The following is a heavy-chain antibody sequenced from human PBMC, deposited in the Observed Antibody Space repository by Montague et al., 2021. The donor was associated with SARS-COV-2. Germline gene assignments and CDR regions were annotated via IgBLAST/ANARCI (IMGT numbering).Heavy chain of an antibody. CDR2: IYYSGST. J-gene: IGHJ5*02. D-gene: IGHD3-10*01. V-gene: IGHV4-39*01. Sequence: SETLSLTCTVSGGSISSNSYYWGWIRQPPGKGLEWTGSIYYSGSTYYNPSLKSRVTISVDTSKNQFSLKLSSVTAADTAAYYCARQGRISMVRLNWFDPWGQGTLVTVSS. CDR3: ARQGRISMVRLNWFDP. CDR1: GGSISSNSYY.